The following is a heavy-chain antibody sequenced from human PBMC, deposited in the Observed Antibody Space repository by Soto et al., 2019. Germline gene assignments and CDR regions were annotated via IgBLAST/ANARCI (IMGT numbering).Heavy chain of an antibody. D-gene: IGHD2-15*01. CDR3: AAASLLGYCSGGSCYTFDYYYMDV. J-gene: IGHJ6*03. V-gene: IGHV1-58*02. CDR2: IVVGSGNT. Sequence: VQVSCKASGFTFTSSAMQWVRQARGQRLEWIGWIVVGSGNTNYAQKFQERVTITRDMSTSTAYMELSSLRSEDTAVYYCAAASLLGYCSGGSCYTFDYYYMDVWGKGTTVTVSS. CDR1: GFTFTSSA.